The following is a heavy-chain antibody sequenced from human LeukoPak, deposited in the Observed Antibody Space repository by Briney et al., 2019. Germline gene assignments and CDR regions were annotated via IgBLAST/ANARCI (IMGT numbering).Heavy chain of an antibody. CDR1: GFTFNNYA. CDR2: INGNGAAT. J-gene: IGHJ6*02. CDR3: ATPYYDILTGYTPLFGMDV. V-gene: IGHV3-23*01. Sequence: GGSLRLSCVASGFTFNNYAMHWVRQAPGKGLEWVSTINGNGAATYYADSFKGRFLISRDNSKNTLFLQMNSLRAEDTAVYYCATPYYDILTGYTPLFGMDVWGQGTTVTVSS. D-gene: IGHD3-9*01.